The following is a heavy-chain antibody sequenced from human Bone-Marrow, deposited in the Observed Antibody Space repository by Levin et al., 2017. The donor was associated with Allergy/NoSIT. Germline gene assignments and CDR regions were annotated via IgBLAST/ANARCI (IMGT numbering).Heavy chain of an antibody. CDR2: IRSKPYGGTA. CDR3: ARARITGGSYYFDY. J-gene: IGHJ4*01. Sequence: PGGSLRLSCTTSGFTFGDTGMAWFRQAPGKGLAWVGFIRSKPYGGTAEYAASVKGRFTISRDDSKSIAYLQMNSLKNEDTGVYYCARARITGGSYYFDYWGHGTLVTVSS. CDR1: GFTFGDTG. V-gene: IGHV3-49*03. D-gene: IGHD2-8*02.